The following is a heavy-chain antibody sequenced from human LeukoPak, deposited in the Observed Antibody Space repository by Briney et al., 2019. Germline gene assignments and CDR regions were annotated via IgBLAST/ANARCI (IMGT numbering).Heavy chain of an antibody. V-gene: IGHV1-18*01. Sequence: VASVKVSCQASGYTFTSYGISWVRQTPGQGLEWMRWISAYNGNTNYAQKLQGRVTMTTDTSTSTAYMELRSLRSDDTAVYYCARVRGVQLSDYYYYGMDVWGQGTTVTVSS. J-gene: IGHJ6*02. CDR3: ARVRGVQLSDYYYYGMDV. CDR2: ISAYNGNT. CDR1: GYTFTSYG. D-gene: IGHD5-18*01.